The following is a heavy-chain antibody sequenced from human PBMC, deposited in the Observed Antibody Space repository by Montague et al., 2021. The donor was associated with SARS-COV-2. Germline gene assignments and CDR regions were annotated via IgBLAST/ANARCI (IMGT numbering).Heavy chain of an antibody. V-gene: IGHV4-39*01. CDR3: ARQPFTTMILVVITQPRRYFDL. Sequence: SETLSLTCTVSGGSISSSSYYWGWIRQPPGKGLEWIGSIYYSGXTXYXXXXKXRVTISVDTSKNQLSLKLSSVTAADTAVYYCARQPFTTMILVVITQPRRYFDLWGRGTLVTVSS. CDR2: IYYSGXT. D-gene: IGHD3-22*01. J-gene: IGHJ2*01. CDR1: GGSISSSSYY.